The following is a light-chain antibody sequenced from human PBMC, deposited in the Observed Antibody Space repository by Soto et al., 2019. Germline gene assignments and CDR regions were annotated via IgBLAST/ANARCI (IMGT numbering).Light chain of an antibody. CDR3: LQDYNPTWT. CDR2: AAS. Sequence: AIQMTQSPSSLSASVGDRVTITCRASQGIRNDLGWYQQKPGKAPKLLIYAASSLQSGVPSRFSGSESGTDFTLTISSLQPEDFATDYCLQDYNPTWTFGQGTKVEIK. V-gene: IGKV1-6*01. CDR1: QGIRND. J-gene: IGKJ1*01.